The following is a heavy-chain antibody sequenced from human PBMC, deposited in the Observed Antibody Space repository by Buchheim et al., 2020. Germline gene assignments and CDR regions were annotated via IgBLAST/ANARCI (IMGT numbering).Heavy chain of an antibody. CDR3: AKEREPLDY. V-gene: IGHV3-23*01. CDR1: GFTFANYA. CDR2: ISGGADST. J-gene: IGHJ4*02. Sequence: EVQLLESGGGLVQPGGSLRLSCAASGFTFANYAMSWVRQAPGKGLEWVSAISGGADSTFYADSVRGRFTISRDNSRNTLFLQMNSLRVEDTAVYYCAKEREPLDYWGQGTL.